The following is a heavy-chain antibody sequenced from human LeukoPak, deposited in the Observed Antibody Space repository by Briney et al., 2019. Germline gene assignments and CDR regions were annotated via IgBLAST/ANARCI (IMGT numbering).Heavy chain of an antibody. V-gene: IGHV1-8*01. D-gene: IGHD7-27*01. Sequence: ASVKVSCKASGYTFTSYDINWVRQATGQGLEWMGRMNPNSGNTGYAQKFQGRVTMTRNTSISTAYMELSSLRSEDTAVYYCARTNWAYYGMDVWGQGTTVTVSS. CDR1: GYTFTSYD. CDR2: MNPNSGNT. CDR3: ARTNWAYYGMDV. J-gene: IGHJ6*02.